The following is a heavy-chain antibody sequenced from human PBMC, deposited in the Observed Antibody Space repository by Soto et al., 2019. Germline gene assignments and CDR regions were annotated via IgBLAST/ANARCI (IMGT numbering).Heavy chain of an antibody. CDR3: ASTETTPYYYYYGMDV. D-gene: IGHD2-15*01. V-gene: IGHV1-69*13. J-gene: IGHJ6*02. Sequence: GASVKVSCKASGGTFSSYAISWVRQAPGQGLEWMGGIIPIFGTANYAQKFQGRVTITADESTSTAYMELSSLRSEDTAVYYCASTETTPYYYYYGMDVWGQGTTVTVSS. CDR2: IIPIFGTA. CDR1: GGTFSSYA.